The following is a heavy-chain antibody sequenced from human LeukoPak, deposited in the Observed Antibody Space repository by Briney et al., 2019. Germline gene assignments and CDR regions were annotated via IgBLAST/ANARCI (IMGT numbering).Heavy chain of an antibody. CDR2: IYYSGKT. J-gene: IGHJ4*02. CDR3: ARRPIWGSGPIRACFDY. V-gene: IGHV4-39*01. D-gene: IGHD3-10*01. CDR1: GGSISSGSYN. Sequence: ASETLSLTCTVSGGSISSGSYNWGWLRQPPGKGLEWIVSIYYSGKTYYNPSLKSRVSISLDTSKNQFSLKLSSVTAADTAVYYCARRPIWGSGPIRACFDYWGQGTLVTVSS.